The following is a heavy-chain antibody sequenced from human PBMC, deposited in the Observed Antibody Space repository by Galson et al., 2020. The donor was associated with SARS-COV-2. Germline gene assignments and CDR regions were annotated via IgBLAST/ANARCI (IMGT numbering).Heavy chain of an antibody. D-gene: IGHD1-26*01. J-gene: IGHJ4*02. CDR2: IHISGIT. CDR1: GDSISSGSYY. Sequence: SETLSLTCTVSGDSISSGSYYWSWIRQPAGKGLECIGHIHISGITNYNPILKSRVSISIDTSRNHFSLNLDSVTAADTAVYYCARDSGTFPRPYDSWGQGTLVTVSS. CDR3: ARDSGTFPRPYDS. V-gene: IGHV4-61*09.